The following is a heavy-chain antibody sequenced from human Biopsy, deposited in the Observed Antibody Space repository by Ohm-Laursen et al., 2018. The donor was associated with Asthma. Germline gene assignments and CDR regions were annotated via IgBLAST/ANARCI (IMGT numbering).Heavy chain of an antibody. D-gene: IGHD6-13*01. J-gene: IGHJ6*02. Sequence: GTLSLTCSLSSGSGGYMRSGNYYWGWIRQPPGKGLEWIGSIYYSGTTYYNPSLESRVTVSEETSKNQFSLKLTSVTAADTAVYYCVRGSSSWHHGPFHYYYGLDVWGQGTTATVSS. CDR3: VRGSSSWHHGPFHYYYGLDV. CDR2: IYYSGTT. CDR1: SGSGGYMRSGNYY. V-gene: IGHV4-39*01.